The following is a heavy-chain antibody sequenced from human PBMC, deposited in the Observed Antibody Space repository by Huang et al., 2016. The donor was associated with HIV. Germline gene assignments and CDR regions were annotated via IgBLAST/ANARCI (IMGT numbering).Heavy chain of an antibody. V-gene: IGHV1-18*01. CDR1: GYTFSGYA. D-gene: IGHD3-16*01. Sequence: QVKLVQSGAEVKKPGASVKVSCKTSGYTFSGYAIPWVRQAPGQGLEWMGWVSPYNGDTNYVQKLQGRVTMTTDMSTTTAYMELRSLTSDDTAIYYCARKFGRDFDYWGQGTLVTVSS. CDR2: VSPYNGDT. J-gene: IGHJ4*02. CDR3: ARKFGRDFDY.